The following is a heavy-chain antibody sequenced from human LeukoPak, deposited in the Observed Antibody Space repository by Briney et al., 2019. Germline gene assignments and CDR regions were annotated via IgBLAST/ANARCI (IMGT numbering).Heavy chain of an antibody. Sequence: ASVKVSCKASGYTFTGYYMHWVRQAPGQGLEWMGWINPNSGGTNYAQKFQGRVTMTRDTSISTAYMELSRLRSDDTAVYYCARAGPMEWELPSDIDYWGQGTLVTVSS. CDR2: INPNSGGT. D-gene: IGHD1-26*01. J-gene: IGHJ4*02. V-gene: IGHV1-2*02. CDR1: GYTFTGYY. CDR3: ARAGPMEWELPSDIDY.